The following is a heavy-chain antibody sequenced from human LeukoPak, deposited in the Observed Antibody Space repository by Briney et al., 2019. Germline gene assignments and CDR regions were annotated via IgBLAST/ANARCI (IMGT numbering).Heavy chain of an antibody. D-gene: IGHD6-19*01. V-gene: IGHV3-74*01. CDR2: INTDGTVT. CDR3: ATKQWLAPPPDA. Sequence: PGRSLRLSCAASAFTFSKYCMLCVRQAPGTVLESVSLINTDGTVTTYADSVKERFSVSRANADNTMFLQMNSVRDEDTAVYYCATKQWLAPPPDAWGQGTPVTVSS. J-gene: IGHJ5*02. CDR1: AFTFSKYC.